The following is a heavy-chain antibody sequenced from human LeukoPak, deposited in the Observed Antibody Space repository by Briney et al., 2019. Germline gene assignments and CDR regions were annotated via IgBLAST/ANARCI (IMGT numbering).Heavy chain of an antibody. D-gene: IGHD2-8*01. CDR3: ARHPYCTNGVCHIFDY. J-gene: IGHJ4*02. Sequence: GESLKISCKGSGYSFTSYWIGWVRQMPGKGLEWMGIIYPRDSDTRYSPSFQGQVTISADKSISTAYLQWSSLKASDTAMYYCARHPYCTNGVCHIFDYWGQGTLVTVSS. CDR1: GYSFTSYW. V-gene: IGHV5-51*01. CDR2: IYPRDSDT.